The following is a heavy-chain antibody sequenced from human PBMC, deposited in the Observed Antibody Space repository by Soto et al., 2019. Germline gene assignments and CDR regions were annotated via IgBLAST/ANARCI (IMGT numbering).Heavy chain of an antibody. J-gene: IGHJ4*02. D-gene: IGHD2-2*01. CDR3: AKAPFIVVVPAAIGY. CDR1: GFTFSSYA. CDR2: ISGSGGST. Sequence: EVQLLESGGGLVQPGGSLRLSCAASGFTFSSYAMSWVRQAPGKGLEWVSAISGSGGSTYYADSVKGRFTISRDHSKHTLYLQMNSLRAEDTAVYYCAKAPFIVVVPAAIGYWGQGTLATVSS. V-gene: IGHV3-23*01.